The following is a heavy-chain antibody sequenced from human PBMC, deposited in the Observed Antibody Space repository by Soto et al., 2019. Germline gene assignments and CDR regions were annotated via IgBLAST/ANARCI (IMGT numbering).Heavy chain of an antibody. D-gene: IGHD1-26*01. Sequence: QVTLKESGPVLVKPTETLTLTCTVSGFSLSKARMGVSWIRQPPGKALEWLAHIFWNDERSYNTSLKSRLTISRDTSKCQVVLTMTNVAPVDTGTYFCARALREGLPIYYFDSWGQGTLVTVSS. J-gene: IGHJ4*02. CDR3: ARALREGLPIYYFDS. CDR1: GFSLSKARMG. V-gene: IGHV2-26*01. CDR2: IFWNDER.